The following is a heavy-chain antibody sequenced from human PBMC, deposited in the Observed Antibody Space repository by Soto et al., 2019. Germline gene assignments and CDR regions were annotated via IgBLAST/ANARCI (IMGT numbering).Heavy chain of an antibody. Sequence: ASVKVSCKASGYTFTSYGISWVRQAPGQGLEWMGWISAYNGNTNYAQKLQGRVTMTTDTSTSTAYMELRSLRSDDTAVYYCARDNYYGSGSPEVYYFDYWGQGTLVTVSS. CDR1: GYTFTSYG. J-gene: IGHJ4*02. V-gene: IGHV1-18*01. D-gene: IGHD3-10*01. CDR2: ISAYNGNT. CDR3: ARDNYYGSGSPEVYYFDY.